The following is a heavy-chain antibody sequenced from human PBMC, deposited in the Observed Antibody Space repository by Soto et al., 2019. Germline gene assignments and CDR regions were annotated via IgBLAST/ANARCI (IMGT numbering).Heavy chain of an antibody. CDR3: ATTSKYYYDSRVLELEAFEI. D-gene: IGHD3-22*01. CDR1: GGSISSYY. J-gene: IGHJ3*02. V-gene: IGHV4-4*07. CDR2: IYTSGST. Sequence: SETLSLTCTVSGGSISSYYWSWIRQPAGKGLEWIGRIYTSGSTNYNPSLKSRVTMSVDTSKNQFSLKLSSVTAADTAVYYCATTSKYYYDSRVLELEAFEIWGQGTMVTASS.